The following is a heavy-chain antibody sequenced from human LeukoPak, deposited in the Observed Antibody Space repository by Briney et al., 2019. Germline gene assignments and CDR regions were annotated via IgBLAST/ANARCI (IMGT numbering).Heavy chain of an antibody. D-gene: IGHD6-19*01. V-gene: IGHV4-34*01. Sequence: SETLSLTCAVYGGSFSGYYWSWIRQPPGKGLEGIGEINHSGSTNYNPSLKSRVTISVDTSKNQFSLKLSSVTAADTAVYYCASSGSSGWFADYWGQGTLVTVSS. J-gene: IGHJ4*02. CDR3: ASSGSSGWFADY. CDR1: GGSFSGYY. CDR2: INHSGST.